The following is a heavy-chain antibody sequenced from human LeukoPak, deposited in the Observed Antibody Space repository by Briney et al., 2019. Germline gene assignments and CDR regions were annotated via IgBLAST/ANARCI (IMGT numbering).Heavy chain of an antibody. CDR1: GGTFSSYA. Sequence: ASVKVSCKVSGGTFSSYAISWVRQAPGQGLEWMGRIIPIFGTANYAQKFQGRVTITTDESTSTAYMELSSLRSEDTAVYYCARDRNWNYLDYWGQGTLVTVSS. J-gene: IGHJ4*02. CDR3: ARDRNWNYLDY. D-gene: IGHD1-1*01. CDR2: IIPIFGTA. V-gene: IGHV1-69*05.